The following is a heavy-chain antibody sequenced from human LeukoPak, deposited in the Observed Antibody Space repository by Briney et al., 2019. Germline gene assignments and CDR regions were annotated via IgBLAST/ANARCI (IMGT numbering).Heavy chain of an antibody. J-gene: IGHJ4*02. CDR3: AREWSGSRDPFDY. V-gene: IGHV1-69*04. CDR1: GGTFSSYA. CDR2: IIPILGIA. Sequence: ASVKVSCKASGGTFSSYAISWVRQAPGQGLEWMGRIIPILGIANYAQKFQGRVTITADKSTSTAYMELSSLRSEDTAVYYCAREWSGSRDPFDYWGQGTLVTVSS. D-gene: IGHD1-26*01.